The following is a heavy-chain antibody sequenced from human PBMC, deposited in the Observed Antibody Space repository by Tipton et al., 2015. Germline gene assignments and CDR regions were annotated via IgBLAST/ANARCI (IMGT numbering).Heavy chain of an antibody. Sequence: GLVKPSETLSLTCTVSGDSLSGYYWAWIRQPPGKGLEWIGSISHSGNTYYNPSLKSRITISLNTSKNQFSLKMSSVTAADTAVYFCARDLEHGMDVWGQGTTVTVS. CDR3: ARDLEHGMDV. CDR2: ISHSGNT. V-gene: IGHV4-38-2*02. J-gene: IGHJ6*02. CDR1: GDSLSGYY.